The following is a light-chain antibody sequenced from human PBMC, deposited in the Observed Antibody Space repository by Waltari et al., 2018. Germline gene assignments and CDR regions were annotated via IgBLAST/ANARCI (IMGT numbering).Light chain of an antibody. Sequence: ILTQSPGTLSLSPGEGATLFCRASPTVETNYLSWYQQKPGQSHKLLIDKTTNRATGVPDMFSGSGSGTDFSLNIDMLEPGDSAVYFCQQFGGSPMYTFGQGTKLEI. CDR1: PTVETNY. J-gene: IGKJ2*01. CDR2: KTT. V-gene: IGKV3-20*01. CDR3: QQFGGSPMYT.